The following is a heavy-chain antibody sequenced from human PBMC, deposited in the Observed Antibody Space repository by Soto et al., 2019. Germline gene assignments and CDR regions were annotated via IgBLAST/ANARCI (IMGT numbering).Heavy chain of an antibody. V-gene: IGHV1-2*02. Sequence: ASVKVSCKASGYTFTGDYIHWVRQAPGQGLEWMGWINPGWINPNRGGTDYAQKFQGGVTMTRDTSSSTVFMELSRLTSDDTAVYYCERRPMVRGVIKQNDHWGQGTLVTVSS. CDR2: INPGWINPNRGGT. D-gene: IGHD3-10*01. CDR3: ERRPMVRGVIKQNDH. J-gene: IGHJ1*01. CDR1: GYTFTGDY.